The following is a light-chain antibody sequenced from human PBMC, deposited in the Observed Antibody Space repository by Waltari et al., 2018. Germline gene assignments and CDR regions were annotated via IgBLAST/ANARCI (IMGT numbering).Light chain of an antibody. CDR2: GKT. V-gene: IGLV3-19*01. Sequence: SSELTQDPAVSVALGQTVRITCQGASLRSSYASWYQQKPGQAPVLVIYGKTNRPSGIPDRFSGSTSRNTASWTITGAQAEDEADYYCFSRDSSGNLGVFGGGTKLTVL. J-gene: IGLJ3*02. CDR3: FSRDSSGNLGV. CDR1: SLRSSY.